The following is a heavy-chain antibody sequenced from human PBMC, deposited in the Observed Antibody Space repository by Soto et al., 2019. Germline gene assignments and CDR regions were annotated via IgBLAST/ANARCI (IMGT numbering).Heavy chain of an antibody. V-gene: IGHV3-11*01. CDR2: ISSSGTAT. Sequence: QVQLVESGGGLVRPGGSLRLSCAASGFTFRDHDMSWIRQAPGKGLEWVSCISSSGTATYYADSVKGRFTISRDNAKKSLEVEMNRLRVEDTGVYYCARKGPRAARPNHWGQGTLVTVSS. CDR1: GFTFRDHD. J-gene: IGHJ5*02. D-gene: IGHD6-6*01. CDR3: ARKGPRAARPNH.